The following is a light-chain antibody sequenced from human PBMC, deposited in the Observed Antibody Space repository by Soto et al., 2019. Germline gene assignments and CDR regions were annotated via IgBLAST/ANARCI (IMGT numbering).Light chain of an antibody. CDR1: QSVGRN. CDR3: QQYNHWPPLT. J-gene: IGKJ4*01. Sequence: EIVMTQSPATLSVSPGERATLSCRASQSVGRNLAWYQQKPGQAPRLLIYGASTRATGIPARFSGSGSGTEFTRTIISLQSEDFAIYSCQQYNHWPPLTFGGGTKVEIK. CDR2: GAS. V-gene: IGKV3-15*01.